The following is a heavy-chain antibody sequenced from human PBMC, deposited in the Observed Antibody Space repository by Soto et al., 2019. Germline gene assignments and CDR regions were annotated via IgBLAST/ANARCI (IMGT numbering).Heavy chain of an antibody. CDR2: IIPIFGTA. CDR3: ARVPEDYGDYGGTGGLYYGMDV. J-gene: IGHJ6*02. D-gene: IGHD4-17*01. V-gene: IGHV1-69*12. CDR1: GGTFSSYA. Sequence: QVQLVQSGAEVKKPGSSVKVSCKASGGTFSSYAISWVRQAPGQGLEWMGGIIPIFGTANYAQKFQGRVTITADESTSTAYMELSGLRAEDTAVYYCARVPEDYGDYGGTGGLYYGMDVWGQGTTVTVSS.